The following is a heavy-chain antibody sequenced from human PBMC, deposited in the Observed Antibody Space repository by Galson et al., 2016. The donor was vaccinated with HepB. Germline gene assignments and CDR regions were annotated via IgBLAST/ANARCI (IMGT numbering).Heavy chain of an antibody. V-gene: IGHV2-5*02. Sequence: PALVKPTQTLTLTCTFSEFSLNTTVVGVGWIRQPPGKALEWLALIYWDDDKRYSPSLKSRLTITKDTSKNQVVLTVTNMDPVVTATYYCAFLVLTSESNWFDPWGQGTLVTVSS. CDR2: IYWDDDK. D-gene: IGHD4/OR15-4a*01. CDR3: AFLVLTSESNWFDP. CDR1: EFSLNTTVVG. J-gene: IGHJ5*02.